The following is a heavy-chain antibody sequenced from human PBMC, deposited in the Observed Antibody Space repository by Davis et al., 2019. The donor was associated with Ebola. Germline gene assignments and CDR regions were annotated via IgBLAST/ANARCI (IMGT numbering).Heavy chain of an antibody. CDR1: GFTVSSNY. J-gene: IGHJ4*02. CDR2: IYSGGST. CDR3: ARIVYSSGWYFDY. V-gene: IGHV3-66*01. Sequence: PGGSLRLSCAASGFTVSSNYMSWVRQAPGKGLEWVSVIYSGGSTYYADSVKGRFTISRDNSKNTLYLQMNSLRAEDTAVYYCARIVYSSGWYFDYWGQGTLVTVSS. D-gene: IGHD6-19*01.